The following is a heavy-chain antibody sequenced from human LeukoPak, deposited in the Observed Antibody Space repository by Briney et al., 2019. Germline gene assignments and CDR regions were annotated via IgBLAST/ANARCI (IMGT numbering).Heavy chain of an antibody. CDR3: AGDSSFVLLWFGESRDWFDP. J-gene: IGHJ5*02. CDR2: TYYRSKWYN. CDR1: GDSVSSNSAA. D-gene: IGHD3-10*01. Sequence: SQTLSLTCAISGDSVSSNSAAWNWIRQSPSRGLEWLGRTYYRSKWYNDYAVSVKSRITINPDTSKNQFSLQLNSVTPEDTAVYYCAGDSSFVLLWFGESRDWFDPWGQGTLVTVSS. V-gene: IGHV6-1*01.